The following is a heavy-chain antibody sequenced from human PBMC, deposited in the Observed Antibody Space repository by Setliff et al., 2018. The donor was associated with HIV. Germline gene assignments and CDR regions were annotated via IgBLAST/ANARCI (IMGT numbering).Heavy chain of an antibody. V-gene: IGHV3-7*01. D-gene: IGHD2-21*01. CDR3: VRDGARLDY. J-gene: IGHJ4*02. Sequence: GGSLRLSCAASRFTFSNYWMSWVRQAPGKGLEWVANIKQDGSEKYYVDSVKGRFTISRDNARNSLFLQMNSLRGDDTAVYYCVRDGARLDYWGQGTQVTVSS. CDR1: RFTFSNYW. CDR2: IKQDGSEK.